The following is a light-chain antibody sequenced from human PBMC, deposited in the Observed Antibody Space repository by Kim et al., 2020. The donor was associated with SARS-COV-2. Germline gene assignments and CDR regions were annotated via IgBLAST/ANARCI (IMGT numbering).Light chain of an antibody. CDR3: VLYMGSGIWV. Sequence: GGTVTLTCGLSSGSVSTSYYPSWYQQTPGQAPRTLIYSTNTRSSGVPGRFSGSILGNKAALTITRAHADDESDYYCVLYMGSGIWVFGGGTQLTVL. CDR1: SGSVSTSYY. CDR2: STN. V-gene: IGLV8-61*01. J-gene: IGLJ3*02.